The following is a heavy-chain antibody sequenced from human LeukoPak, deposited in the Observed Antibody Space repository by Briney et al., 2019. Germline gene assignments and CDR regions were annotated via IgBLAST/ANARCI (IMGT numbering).Heavy chain of an antibody. CDR3: ARVEEGYGSGRREIYYYYYMDV. D-gene: IGHD3-10*01. CDR2: IHYSGST. V-gene: IGHV4-59*01. J-gene: IGHJ6*03. Sequence: PSETLSLTCTVSGGSISNYYWSWIRQPPGKGLEWIGYIHYSGSTNYNPSLKSRVTISVDTSKNQFSLKLNSVTAADTAVCYCARVEEGYGSGRREIYYYYYMDVWGKGTTVTISS. CDR1: GGSISNYY.